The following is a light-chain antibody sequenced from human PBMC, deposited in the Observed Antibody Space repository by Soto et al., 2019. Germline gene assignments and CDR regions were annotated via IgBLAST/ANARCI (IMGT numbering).Light chain of an antibody. V-gene: IGKV1-8*01. CDR2: AAS. CDR1: QGISSY. Sequence: IRSPQSPDSVPASTADRAPITCRASQGISSYLAWYQQKPGKAPKLLIYAASTLQSGVPSRFSGSGSGTDFTLTISSLQPEDFATYYCQQATSLPWPFGQ. J-gene: IGKJ1*01. CDR3: QQATSLPWP.